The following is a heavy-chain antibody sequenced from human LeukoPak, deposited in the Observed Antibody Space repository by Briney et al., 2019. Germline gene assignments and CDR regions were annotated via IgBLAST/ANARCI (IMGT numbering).Heavy chain of an antibody. Sequence: GGSLRLSCAASGFTFSSYAMSWVRQAPGKGLEWVSGISGSGDNTYYADSVKGRFTISRDNSKNTLYLQMNSLRAEDTAVYYCAKGVDTAMVMANYFDSWGQGTLVTVSS. CDR1: GFTFSSYA. CDR2: ISGSGDNT. D-gene: IGHD5-18*01. J-gene: IGHJ4*02. CDR3: AKGVDTAMVMANYFDS. V-gene: IGHV3-23*01.